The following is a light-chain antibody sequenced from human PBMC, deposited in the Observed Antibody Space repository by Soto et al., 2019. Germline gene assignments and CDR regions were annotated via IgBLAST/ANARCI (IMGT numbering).Light chain of an antibody. J-gene: IGKJ2*01. Sequence: EIVLTQSPGTLSLSPGERATLSCRASQSVTNNYLAWYQHKPGQAPRCLIYGAAIRSTGIPDGFSGSGSGTDFTLAISRLEPEDFAVYSGQQYGTSLTFGQGTKLEIK. CDR3: QQYGTSLT. CDR1: QSVTNNY. V-gene: IGKV3-20*01. CDR2: GAA.